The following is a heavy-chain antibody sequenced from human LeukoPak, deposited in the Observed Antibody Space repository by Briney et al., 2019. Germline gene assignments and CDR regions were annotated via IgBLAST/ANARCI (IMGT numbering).Heavy chain of an antibody. CDR3: ATGRSIAAAGTKTFQH. CDR1: GYTFTSYY. D-gene: IGHD6-13*01. J-gene: IGHJ1*01. Sequence: GASVKVSCKASGYTFTSYYTHWVRQAPGQGLEWMGIINPSGGSTSYAQKFQGRVTMTRDTSTSTVYMELSSLRSEDTAVYYCATGRSIAAAGTKTFQHWGQGTLVTVSS. CDR2: INPSGGST. V-gene: IGHV1-46*01.